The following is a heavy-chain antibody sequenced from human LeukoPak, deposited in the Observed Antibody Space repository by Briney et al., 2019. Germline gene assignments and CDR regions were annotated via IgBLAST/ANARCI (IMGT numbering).Heavy chain of an antibody. Sequence: ASVKVSCKASGYTFTSYGISWVRQAPGQGLEWMGWISAYNGNTNYAQKLQGRVTMTTDTSTSPAYMELRSLRSDDTAVYYCARNLEDDWLLRWYFDLWGRGTLVTVSS. CDR2: ISAYNGNT. CDR3: ARNLEDDWLLRWYFDL. CDR1: GYTFTSYG. V-gene: IGHV1-18*01. D-gene: IGHD3-9*01. J-gene: IGHJ2*01.